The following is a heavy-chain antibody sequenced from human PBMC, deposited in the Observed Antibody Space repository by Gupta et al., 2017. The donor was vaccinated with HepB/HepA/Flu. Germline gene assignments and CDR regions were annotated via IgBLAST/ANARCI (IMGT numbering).Heavy chain of an antibody. CDR2: ISSSSSYI. J-gene: IGHJ4*02. Sequence: EVQLVESGGGLVKPGGSLRLSCAASGFTFSSYSMNWVRQAPGKGLGWVSSISSSSSYIYYADSVKGRFTISRDNAKNSLYLQMNSLRAEDTAVYYCARDLGRNVVTGAIDYWGQGTLVTVSS. V-gene: IGHV3-21*01. D-gene: IGHD2-21*02. CDR1: GFTFSSYS. CDR3: ARDLGRNVVTGAIDY.